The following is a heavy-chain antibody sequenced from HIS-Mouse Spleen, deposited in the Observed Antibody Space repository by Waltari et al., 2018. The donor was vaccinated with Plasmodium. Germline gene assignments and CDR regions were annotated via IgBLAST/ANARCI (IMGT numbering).Heavy chain of an antibody. V-gene: IGHV3-7*01. CDR3: ASSWYWYFDL. CDR2: IKQDGSEK. Sequence: EVHLVASVGVLFQPGGSMILSCPPLGFTFTSYWMSGVRQAPGKGLEWVANIKQDGSEKYYVDYGKGRFTISRDNAKNSLYLQMNSLRAEDTAVYYCASSWYWYFDLWGRGTLVTVSS. D-gene: IGHD6-13*01. J-gene: IGHJ2*01. CDR1: GFTFTSYW.